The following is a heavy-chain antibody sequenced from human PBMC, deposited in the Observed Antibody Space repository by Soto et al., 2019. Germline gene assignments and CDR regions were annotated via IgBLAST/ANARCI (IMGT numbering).Heavy chain of an antibody. V-gene: IGHV1-69*12. J-gene: IGHJ5*02. CDR1: GGTFSSYA. CDR2: IIPIFGTA. CDR3: ARGNQLLWGWFDP. D-gene: IGHD2-2*01. Sequence: QVQLVQSGAEVKKPGSSVKVSCKASGGTFSSYAISWVRQAPGQGLEWMGGIIPIFGTANYAQTFQGRVTITADEFTSTASVELSSLRSEDTAVYYCARGNQLLWGWFDPWGQGTLVTVSS.